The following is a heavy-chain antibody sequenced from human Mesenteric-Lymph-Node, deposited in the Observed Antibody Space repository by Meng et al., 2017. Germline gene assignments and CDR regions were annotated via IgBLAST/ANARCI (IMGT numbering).Heavy chain of an antibody. CDR3: ARVAAAGNEWFDP. J-gene: IGHJ5*02. CDR1: GGSISSINW. D-gene: IGHD6-13*01. Sequence: QVQRQESGPGLVKPSETLSLTCAVSGGSISSINWWTWVRQPPGKGLEWIGEIYHSGSTNYNPSLKSRVTISVDKSKNQFPLKLSSVTAADTAVYYCARVAAAGNEWFDPWGQGTLVTVSS. CDR2: IYHSGST. V-gene: IGHV4-4*02.